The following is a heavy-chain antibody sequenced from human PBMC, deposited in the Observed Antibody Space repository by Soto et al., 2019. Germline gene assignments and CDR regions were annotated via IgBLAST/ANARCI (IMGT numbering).Heavy chain of an antibody. J-gene: IGHJ1*01. V-gene: IGHV4-39*01. D-gene: IGHD2-8*01. CDR2: FYYGGST. Sequence: SETLSLTCTVSGGAVSGTSYFWGWIRQPPGKGLEWIGSFYYGGSTFYSPSLKSRVTMSVDTSQNQVSLNLSSVTAADTAVYYCASSYGYFQHWGQGTLVTVSS. CDR1: GGAVSGTSYF. CDR3: ASSYGYFQH.